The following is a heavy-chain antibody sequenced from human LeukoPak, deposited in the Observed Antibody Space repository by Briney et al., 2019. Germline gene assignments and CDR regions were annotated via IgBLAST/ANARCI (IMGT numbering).Heavy chain of an antibody. Sequence: VASVTVSFTASGYTFTVYYMHWVRQAPGQGLESMGWINPYSGDTNYEQKFQGRVTMTRDTSIGTAYMELSRLRSDDTALYYCARGAGSGSLAYDYGMDVWGQGTTVTVSS. V-gene: IGHV1-2*02. CDR1: GYTFTVYY. CDR2: INPYSGDT. CDR3: ARGAGSGSLAYDYGMDV. J-gene: IGHJ6*02. D-gene: IGHD3-10*01.